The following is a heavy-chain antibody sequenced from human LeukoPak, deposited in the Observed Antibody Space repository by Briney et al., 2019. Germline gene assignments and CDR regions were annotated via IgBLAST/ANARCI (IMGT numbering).Heavy chain of an antibody. J-gene: IGHJ5*02. Sequence: GGSLRLSCAASGFTVSSNYMSWVRQAPGKGLEWVSVIYSGGSTYYADSVKGRFTISRDNSKNTLYLQMNSLRAEDTAVYYCARSASPGNWFDPWGQGTLVTVSS. CDR3: ARSASPGNWFDP. V-gene: IGHV3-66*01. CDR1: GFTVSSNY. CDR2: IYSGGST.